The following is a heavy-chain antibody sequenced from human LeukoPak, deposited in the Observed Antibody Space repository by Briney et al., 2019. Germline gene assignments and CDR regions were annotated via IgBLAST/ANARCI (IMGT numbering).Heavy chain of an antibody. Sequence: GGSLRLSCAASGFTFSSYAIHWVRQAPGKGLEWVAIISYDGRKKYYADSVKGRFTISRENSKNALYLQMNSLITEDTAEYYCARELTGYFDFWGQGTLVTVSS. CDR2: ISYDGRKK. D-gene: IGHD7-27*01. J-gene: IGHJ4*02. V-gene: IGHV3-30-3*01. CDR1: GFTFSSYA. CDR3: ARELTGYFDF.